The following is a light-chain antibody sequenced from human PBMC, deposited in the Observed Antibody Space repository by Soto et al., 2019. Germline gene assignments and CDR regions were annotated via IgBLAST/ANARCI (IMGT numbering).Light chain of an antibody. J-gene: IGKJ5*01. CDR3: QQHSNWPPIT. Sequence: TQSPSSLPPSTGDRVTTTCRASQGISRYLAWYQHQPGQAPRLLIYGASTRATGIPDRFSGSGSGTDFTLTISGLEPEDFAVYYCQQHSNWPPITFGQGTRVEIK. CDR1: QGISRY. V-gene: IGKV3-11*01. CDR2: GAS.